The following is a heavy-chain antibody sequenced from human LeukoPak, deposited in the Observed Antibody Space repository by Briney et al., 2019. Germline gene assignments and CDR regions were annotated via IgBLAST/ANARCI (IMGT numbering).Heavy chain of an antibody. CDR3: ARDLSTQDIAAESY. J-gene: IGHJ4*02. D-gene: IGHD6-13*01. V-gene: IGHV3-30-3*01. CDR2: ISYDGSNK. CDR1: GFTFSSYA. Sequence: GGSLRLSCAASGFTFSSYAMHWVRQAPGKGLEWVAVISYDGSNKYYADSVKGRFTISRDNSKNTLYLQMNSLRAEDTAVYYCARDLSTQDIAAESYWGQGTLVTVSS.